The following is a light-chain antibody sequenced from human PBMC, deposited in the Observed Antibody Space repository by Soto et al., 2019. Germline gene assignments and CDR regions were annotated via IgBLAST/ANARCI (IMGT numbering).Light chain of an antibody. Sequence: QSVLTQPRETSESPGQRVTSSWSGSSSNIESNTVTWYQQLPGTAPKLVIYSNYDRPSGVPDRFSGSTSGTSASLVIRGVQSEDEADSYCAAWDDILNGYVFGGGTKVTVL. CDR3: AAWDDILNGYV. CDR1: SSNIESNT. CDR2: SNY. J-gene: IGLJ1*01. V-gene: IGLV1-44*01.